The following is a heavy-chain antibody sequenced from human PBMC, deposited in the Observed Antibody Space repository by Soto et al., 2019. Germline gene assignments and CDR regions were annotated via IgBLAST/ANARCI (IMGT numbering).Heavy chain of an antibody. CDR3: ARVNIINMIVMVLES. Sequence: TLSLTCTVSGGSISSGSYYWSWGRQRPGQGLEWIGYISYRGSTYYNPSLKSRLTISADTSKNQFALKLSYVTAADTAVYYFARVNIINMIVMVLESWGQGTLVTVSS. CDR2: ISYRGST. V-gene: IGHV4-31*03. J-gene: IGHJ5*02. D-gene: IGHD3-22*01. CDR1: GGSISSGSYY.